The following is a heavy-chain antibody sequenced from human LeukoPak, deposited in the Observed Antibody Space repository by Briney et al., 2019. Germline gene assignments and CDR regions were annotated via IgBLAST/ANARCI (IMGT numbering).Heavy chain of an antibody. CDR3: ASGPSLQTTLYYYYGMDV. CDR2: IIPIFGTA. V-gene: IGHV1-69*13. Sequence: GASVKVSCKASGGTFISYAISWVRQAPGQGLEWMGGIIPIFGTANYAQKFQGRVTITADESTSTAYMELSSLRSEDTAVYYCASGPSLQTTLYYYYGMDVWGQGTTVTVSS. D-gene: IGHD1-14*01. J-gene: IGHJ6*02. CDR1: GGTFISYA.